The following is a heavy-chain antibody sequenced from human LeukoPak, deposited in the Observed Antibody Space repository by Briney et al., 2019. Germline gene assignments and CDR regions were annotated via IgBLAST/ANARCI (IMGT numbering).Heavy chain of an antibody. J-gene: IGHJ4*02. D-gene: IGHD3-22*01. Sequence: PGGSLRLSCAASGFNFSSYGMHWVRQAPGKGLEWVAFIRYDGSNKYYADSVKGRFTISRDNSKNTLYLQMNSLRAEDTAVYYCAKDQWLYFDYWGQGTLVTVSS. CDR2: IRYDGSNK. CDR3: AKDQWLYFDY. CDR1: GFNFSSYG. V-gene: IGHV3-30*02.